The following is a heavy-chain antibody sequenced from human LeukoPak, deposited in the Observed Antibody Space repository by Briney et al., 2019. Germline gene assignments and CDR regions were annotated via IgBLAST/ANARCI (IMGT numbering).Heavy chain of an antibody. CDR3: ARESCSGGSCYYFDY. CDR1: GFTFSDYA. CDR2: ISGSGGNT. J-gene: IGHJ4*02. Sequence: HAGGSLRLSCAASGFTFSDYAMNWVRQAPGKGLEWVSVISGSGGNTYYADSVKGRFTISRDNSKNPLYLQMNSLRAEDTAVYYCARESCSGGSCYYFDYWGQGTLVTVSS. V-gene: IGHV3-23*01. D-gene: IGHD2-15*01.